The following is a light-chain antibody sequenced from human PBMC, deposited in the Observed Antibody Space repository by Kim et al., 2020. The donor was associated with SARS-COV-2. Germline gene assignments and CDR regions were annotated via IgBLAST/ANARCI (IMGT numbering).Light chain of an antibody. V-gene: IGLV1-44*01. Sequence: RVTVSCSGSISDIVRNVVSLYQQLPGTAPKLLMYSNDYRPSGVPDRFSGSKSGTSASLAISGLQSEDEADYYCAAWDDSLKGSVFGGGTQLTVL. CDR1: ISDIVRNV. CDR2: SND. CDR3: AAWDDSLKGSV. J-gene: IGLJ3*02.